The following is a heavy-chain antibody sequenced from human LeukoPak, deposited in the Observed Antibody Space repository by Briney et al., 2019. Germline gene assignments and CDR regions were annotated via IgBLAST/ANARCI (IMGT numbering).Heavy chain of an antibody. Sequence: SETLSLTCTVSGYSISSGYYGGWIRQPPGKGLGWIASVSNTGTTYYNPSLKSRLTISVDTLKNQFFLKLSSVTAADTALYNCARAPSGGWSNWGQGTLVTVSS. CDR1: GYSISSGYY. D-gene: IGHD6-19*01. J-gene: IGHJ1*01. V-gene: IGHV4-38-2*02. CDR2: VSNTGTT. CDR3: ARAPSGGWSN.